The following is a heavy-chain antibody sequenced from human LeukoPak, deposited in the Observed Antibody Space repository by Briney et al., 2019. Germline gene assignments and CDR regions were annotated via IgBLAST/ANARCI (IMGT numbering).Heavy chain of an antibody. V-gene: IGHV3-30*18. CDR1: AFTFSNYG. Sequence: GGSLRLSCAASAFTFSNYGMHWVRQAPGKGLEWVAVISYDGSNKYYADSVKGRFTISRDNSRNTLYLQMNSLRAEDTAVYYCAKPGRDGYNYYFDYWGQGTLVTVST. D-gene: IGHD5-24*01. J-gene: IGHJ4*02. CDR2: ISYDGSNK. CDR3: AKPGRDGYNYYFDY.